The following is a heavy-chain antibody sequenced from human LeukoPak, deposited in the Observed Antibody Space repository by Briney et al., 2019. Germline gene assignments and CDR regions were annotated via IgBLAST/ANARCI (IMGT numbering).Heavy chain of an antibody. V-gene: IGHV1-69*06. CDR3: ASDSDGYREAYFDY. CDR1: GGTFSSYA. CDR2: IIPIFGTA. Sequence: GASVKVSCKASGGTFSSYAISWVRQAPGQGLEWMGGIIPIFGTANYAQKFQGRVTITADKSTSTAYMELSSLRSEDTAVYYCASDSDGYREAYFDYWGQGTLVTVSS. J-gene: IGHJ4*02. D-gene: IGHD2-21*02.